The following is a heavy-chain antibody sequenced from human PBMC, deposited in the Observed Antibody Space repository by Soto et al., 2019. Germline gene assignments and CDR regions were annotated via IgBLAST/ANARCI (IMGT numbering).Heavy chain of an antibody. D-gene: IGHD1-1*01. Sequence: EVQLLESGGRLVQPGGSLRLSCVASGFSFSTYPMTWVRQAPGKGLEGVSLISGSGTNTYYAESVKGRDTSSRDNSQNTVYLQMNTLRAEGKAVYYCGKEKATTACFDSWGEGTLGTVCS. J-gene: IGHJ4*02. V-gene: IGHV3-23*01. CDR2: ISGSGTNT. CDR1: GFSFSTYP. CDR3: GKEKATTACFDS.